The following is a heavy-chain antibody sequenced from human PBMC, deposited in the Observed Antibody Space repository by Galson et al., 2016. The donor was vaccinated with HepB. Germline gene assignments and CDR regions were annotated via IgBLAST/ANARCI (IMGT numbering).Heavy chain of an antibody. V-gene: IGHV4-30-2*01. Sequence: TLSLTCAVSGGSISSGDYSWSWIRQPPGRGLEWIGYIFHSGSIFYTPSLKSRVTISVDTSKNQFSLRLNSVTAADTAVYYCASTTMGASGFDFWGQGPLVTVSS. D-gene: IGHD1-26*01. J-gene: IGHJ4*02. CDR2: IFHSGSI. CDR3: ASTTMGASGFDF. CDR1: GGSISSGDYS.